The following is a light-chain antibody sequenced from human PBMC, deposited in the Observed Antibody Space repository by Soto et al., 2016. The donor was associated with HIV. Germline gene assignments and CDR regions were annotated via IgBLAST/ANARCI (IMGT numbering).Light chain of an antibody. CDR2: LGS. CDR1: QSLLDSNGYNY. V-gene: IGKV2-28*01. J-gene: IGKJ4*01. CDR3: LQSAHWPPPT. Sequence: DIVMTQSPLSLPVTPGEPASISCRSSQSLLDSNGYNYLDWFLQKPGQSPQLLIYLGSNRVSGVPDRFSGSGSGTDFTLNISRVEAEDVAIYYCLQSAHWPPPTFGAGTKVEI.